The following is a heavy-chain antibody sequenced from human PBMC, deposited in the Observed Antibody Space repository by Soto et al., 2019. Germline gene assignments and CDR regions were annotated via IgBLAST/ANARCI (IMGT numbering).Heavy chain of an antibody. D-gene: IGHD1-26*01. CDR1: GYTFTGYY. CDR2: INPNSGDT. CDR3: AKGGAIVAAGTRVYLYNAMDV. Sequence: ASVQVSCKASGYTFTGYYVHGVRQAPGQGLEWMGWINPNSGDTDLAQRFQGRVTMNRDTSIGTAYMELRGLTSDDTAEYYCAKGGAIVAAGTRVYLYNAMDVWGQGTTVTVSS. V-gene: IGHV1-2*02. J-gene: IGHJ6*02.